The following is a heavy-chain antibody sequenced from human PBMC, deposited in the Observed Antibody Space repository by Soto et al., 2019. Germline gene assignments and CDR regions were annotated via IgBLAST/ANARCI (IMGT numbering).Heavy chain of an antibody. CDR2: IKHDGSGQ. D-gene: IGHD4-4*01. Sequence: QLVESGGGLVQPGGALRLSCEASGFTFSGYWMSWVRQAPGKGLGWVADIKHDGSGQYYVDSVKGRFSISRDNAKKLLYLQMNGLRAEDTALYYCARATYSNALYRFDLWGQGTLVTVSS. CDR3: ARATYSNALYRFDL. V-gene: IGHV3-7*03. J-gene: IGHJ4*02. CDR1: GFTFSGYW.